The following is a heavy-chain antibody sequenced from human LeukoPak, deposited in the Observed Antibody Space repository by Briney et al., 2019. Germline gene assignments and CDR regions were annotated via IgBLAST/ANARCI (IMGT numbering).Heavy chain of an antibody. CDR3: AKDKYAATITPVDCFDY. CDR1: GFTFSSYA. J-gene: IGHJ4*02. D-gene: IGHD5-12*01. V-gene: IGHV3-23*01. Sequence: GGSLRLSCAASGFTFSSYAMSWVRQAPGKGREWVSAISGRGGSTYYADSVKGRFTISRDNSKNTLYLQMNSLRAEDTAVYYCAKDKYAATITPVDCFDYWGQGTLVTVSS. CDR2: ISGRGGST.